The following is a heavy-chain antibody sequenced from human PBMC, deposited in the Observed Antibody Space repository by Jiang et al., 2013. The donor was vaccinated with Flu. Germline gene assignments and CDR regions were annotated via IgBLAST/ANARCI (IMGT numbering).Heavy chain of an antibody. CDR2: ISGSGDST. CDR3: ATGGSYYSFDY. CDR1: GFTFSSYA. J-gene: IGHJ4*02. V-gene: IGHV3-23*01. Sequence: GLVRPGESLRLSCAASGFTFSSYAMSWVRQAPGKGLEWVSAISGSGDSTYYAGSVKGRFTISRDNSKNTLYLQMNSLRAEDTAVYYCATGGSYYSFDYWGQGTLVTVSS. D-gene: IGHD1-26*01.